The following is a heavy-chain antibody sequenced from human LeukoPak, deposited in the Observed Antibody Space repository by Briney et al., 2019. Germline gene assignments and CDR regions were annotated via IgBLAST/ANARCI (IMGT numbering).Heavy chain of an antibody. CDR1: GFTFSSYG. Sequence: QPGGSLRLSCAASGFTFSSYGMHWVRQAPGKGLEWVAVISYDGSNKYYADSVKGRFTISRDNSKNTLYLQMNSLRAEDTAVYYCAKVAGPVTYDAFDIWGQGTMVTVSS. V-gene: IGHV3-30*18. CDR3: AKVAGPVTYDAFDI. J-gene: IGHJ3*02. CDR2: ISYDGSNK.